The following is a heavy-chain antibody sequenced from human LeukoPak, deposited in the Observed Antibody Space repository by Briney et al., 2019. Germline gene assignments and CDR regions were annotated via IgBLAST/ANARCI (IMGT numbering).Heavy chain of an antibody. CDR2: ISGSGGST. J-gene: IGHJ6*02. Sequence: GGSLRLSCAASGFTFSSFPMSWVRQAPGKGLEWVSAISGSGGSTYYADSVKGRFTISRDNSKNTLYLQMNSLRAEDTAVYYCAKVGDYYYYGMDVWGQGTTVTVSS. D-gene: IGHD2-15*01. CDR1: GFTFSSFP. V-gene: IGHV3-23*01. CDR3: AKVGDYYYYGMDV.